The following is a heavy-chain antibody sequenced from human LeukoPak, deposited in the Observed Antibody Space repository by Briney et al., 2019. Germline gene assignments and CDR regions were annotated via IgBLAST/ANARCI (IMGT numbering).Heavy chain of an antibody. J-gene: IGHJ6*03. V-gene: IGHV3-23*01. D-gene: IGHD2-2*01. CDR2: SSGSGGST. CDR3: AKHWSYCSTTSCFFNYYYYYMDV. CDR1: SFTFSSYA. Sequence: GGSLRLSCAASSFTFSSYAMSWVRQAPGKGLEWVSASSGSGGSTYYADSVKGRFTISRDNSKNTLYLQMNSLRAEDTAVYYSAKHWSYCSTTSCFFNYYYYYMDVWGKGTTVTVSS.